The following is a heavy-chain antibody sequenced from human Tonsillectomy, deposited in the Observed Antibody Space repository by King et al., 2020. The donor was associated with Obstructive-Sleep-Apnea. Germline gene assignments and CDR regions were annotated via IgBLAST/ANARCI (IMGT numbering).Heavy chain of an antibody. J-gene: IGHJ4*02. CDR2: INPSRGAT. CDR3: ARVRYCSAGSCYSEADY. D-gene: IGHD2-15*01. CDR1: GYTFINYD. V-gene: IGHV1-46*03. Sequence: VQLVESGAEVRKPGASVKLSCKAAGYTFINYDIHCVRQAPGQGLEWMGTINPSRGATSYAQKFQGRVTVTRDTSTSTVYMGLSSLRSEDTALYYCARVRYCSAGSCYSEADYWGQGTLLTVSS.